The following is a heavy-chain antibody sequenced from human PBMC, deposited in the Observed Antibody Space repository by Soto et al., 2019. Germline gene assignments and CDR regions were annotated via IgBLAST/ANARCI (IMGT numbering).Heavy chain of an antibody. Sequence: GGSLRLSCAASGFTFSSYAMSWVHQAPGKGLEWVSAISGSGGSTYYADSVKGRFTISRDNSKNTLYLQMNSLRAEDTAVYYCAKVGHSNVDIVATSWARYSSGWYAPIDYWGQGTLVTVSS. D-gene: IGHD6-19*01. J-gene: IGHJ4*02. CDR2: ISGSGGST. CDR1: GFTFSSYA. CDR3: AKVGHSNVDIVATSWARYSSGWYAPIDY. V-gene: IGHV3-23*01.